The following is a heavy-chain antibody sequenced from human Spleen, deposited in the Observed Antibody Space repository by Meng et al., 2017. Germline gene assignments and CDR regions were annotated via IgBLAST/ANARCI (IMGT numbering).Heavy chain of an antibody. J-gene: IGHJ4*02. Sequence: QPQLQESGPGLVKPSEALSLTCSVSGASISTSGYYWGWIRQPPGKGLEWIGSIGHSGITYYNPSLKSRVTISADTSKNQISLKLSSVTAADTAVYYCARESGSSRFDYWGQGTLVTVSS. D-gene: IGHD3-22*01. CDR3: ARESGSSRFDY. CDR2: IGHSGIT. CDR1: GASISTSGYY. V-gene: IGHV4-39*07.